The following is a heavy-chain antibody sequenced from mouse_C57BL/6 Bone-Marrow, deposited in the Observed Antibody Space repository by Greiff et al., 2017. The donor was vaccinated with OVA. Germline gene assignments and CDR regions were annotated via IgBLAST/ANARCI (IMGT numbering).Heavy chain of an antibody. CDR2: ISYDGSN. CDR1: GYSITSGYY. V-gene: IGHV3-6*01. CDR3: AREAQAAAWFAY. J-gene: IGHJ3*01. D-gene: IGHD3-2*02. Sequence: EVKLVESGPGLVKPSQSLSLTCSVTGYSITSGYYWNWIRQFPGNKLEWMGYISYDGSNNYNPSLKNRISITRDTSKNQFFLKLNSVTTEDTATYYCAREAQAAAWFAYWGQGTLVTVSA.